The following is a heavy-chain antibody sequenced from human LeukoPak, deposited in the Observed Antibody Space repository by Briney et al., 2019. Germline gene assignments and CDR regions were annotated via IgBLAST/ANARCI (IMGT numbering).Heavy chain of an antibody. V-gene: IGHV3-49*03. D-gene: IGHD3-9*01. CDR2: IRSNTYGGTT. CDR1: GFTFSDCA. CDR3: TNFDWPSGGDC. Sequence: GGSLRLSYRTSGFTFSDCAVSWFRQAPGEGLEWVGFIRSNTYGGTTEYAASAKGRFTIFRDDSKSIAYLQMNSLTTDDTAVYYCTNFDWPSGGDCWGQGTLVTVSS. J-gene: IGHJ4*02.